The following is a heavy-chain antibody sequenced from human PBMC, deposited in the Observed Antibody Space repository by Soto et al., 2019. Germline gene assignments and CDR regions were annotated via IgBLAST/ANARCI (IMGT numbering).Heavy chain of an antibody. CDR1: GYTFTSYG. V-gene: IGHV1-18*01. J-gene: IGHJ4*02. CDR2: ISAYNGNT. D-gene: IGHD1-26*01. CDR3: ARVSSQPGIVGAVPFDY. Sequence: QVQLVQSGAEVKKPGASVKVSCKASGYTFTSYGISWVRQAPGQGLEWMRWISAYNGNTNNAQKLQGRVTMTTGTSTITDYIEPGSLRSVDTAVFYCARVSSQPGIVGAVPFDYRCQGILATVSS.